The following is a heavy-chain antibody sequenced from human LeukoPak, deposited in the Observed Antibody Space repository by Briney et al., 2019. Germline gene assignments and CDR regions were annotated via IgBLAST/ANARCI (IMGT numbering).Heavy chain of an antibody. Sequence: GGSLRLSCAASGFTFSSYAMSWVRQAPGKGLEWVSAISGSGGSTYYADSVKGRFTISRDNSKNTLYLQMDSLRAEDTAVYYCAKDRGYGPYYFDYWGQGTLVTVSS. D-gene: IGHD5-18*01. V-gene: IGHV3-23*01. CDR1: GFTFSSYA. CDR3: AKDRGYGPYYFDY. CDR2: ISGSGGST. J-gene: IGHJ4*02.